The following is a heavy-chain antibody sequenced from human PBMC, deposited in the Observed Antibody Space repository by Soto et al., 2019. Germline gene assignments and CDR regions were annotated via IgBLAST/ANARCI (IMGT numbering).Heavy chain of an antibody. J-gene: IGHJ5*02. CDR1: GNTFTNFG. CDR2: ISAYTDDP. CDR3: ARVIPGAEAWFDP. V-gene: IGHV1-18*01. Sequence: VKVSCKASGNTFTNFGVTWVRQAPGQGLEWMGWISAYTDDPNYAQKFQGRVTMTIDTSTSTAYLDLRSLTSDDTAVYYCARVIPGAEAWFDPWGQGXLVTVYS. D-gene: IGHD2-2*01.